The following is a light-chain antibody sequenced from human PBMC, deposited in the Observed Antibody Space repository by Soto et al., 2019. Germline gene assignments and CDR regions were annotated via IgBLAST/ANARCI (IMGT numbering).Light chain of an antibody. J-gene: IGLJ2*01. CDR2: DNN. V-gene: IGLV1-51*01. CDR3: GTWDSSLSAYVV. Sequence: QSVLTQPPSVSAAPGQKVTISCSGSSSNIGNNYVSWYQQLPGTAPKLLIYDNNKRPSGIPDRFSGSKSGTSATLGINGLQTGDEADYYCGTWDSSLSAYVVFGGGTKLTVL. CDR1: SSNIGNNY.